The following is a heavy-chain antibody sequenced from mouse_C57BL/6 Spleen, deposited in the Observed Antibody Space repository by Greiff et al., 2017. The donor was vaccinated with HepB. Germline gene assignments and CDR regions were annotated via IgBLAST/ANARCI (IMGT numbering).Heavy chain of an antibody. J-gene: IGHJ2*01. CDR2: IYPGSGNT. CDR1: GYTFTDYY. D-gene: IGHD1-1*01. V-gene: IGHV1-76*01. CDR3: ARSDYYGSSYEDYFDY. Sequence: QVQLQQSGAELVRPGASVKLSCKASGYTFTDYYINWVKQRPGQGLEWIARIYPGSGNTYYNEKFKGKATLTAEKSSSTAYMQLSSLTSEDSAVYFCARSDYYGSSYEDYFDYWDQGTTLTVSS.